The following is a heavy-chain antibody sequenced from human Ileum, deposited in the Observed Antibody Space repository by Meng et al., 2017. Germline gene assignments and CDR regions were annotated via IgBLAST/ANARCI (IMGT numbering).Heavy chain of an antibody. CDR2: IYSGGST. D-gene: IGHD4-23*01. CDR1: GLIVSDNY. Sequence: GESLKISCAASGLIVSDNYMSWVRQAPGKGLEWVSDIYSGGSTFYTDSVKGRFTVSRDNSKNTVSLQMNSLRVEDTAVYYCAREKYGGGDFDYWGQGTLVTVS. J-gene: IGHJ4*02. V-gene: IGHV3-66*02. CDR3: AREKYGGGDFDY.